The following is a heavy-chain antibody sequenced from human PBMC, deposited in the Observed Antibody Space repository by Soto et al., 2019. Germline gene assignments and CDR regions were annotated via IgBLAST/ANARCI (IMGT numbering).Heavy chain of an antibody. CDR1: GFTFSDHY. D-gene: IGHD3-9*01. J-gene: IGHJ4*02. Sequence: EVQLVESGGGLVQPGGSLRLSCAASGFTFSDHYMDWVRQAPGKGLEWVGRTRNKANSYTTEYAASVKGRFTISRDDSKNSLYLQMNSLKTEDTAVYYCARVGYDILTDYPLSYWGQGTLVTVSS. CDR2: TRNKANSYTT. CDR3: ARVGYDILTDYPLSY. V-gene: IGHV3-72*01.